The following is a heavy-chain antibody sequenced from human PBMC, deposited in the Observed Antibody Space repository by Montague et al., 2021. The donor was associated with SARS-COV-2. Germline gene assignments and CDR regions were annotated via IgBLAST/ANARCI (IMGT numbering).Heavy chain of an antibody. CDR2: IYWXDDK. Sequence: PALVKPTQTLTLTCTFSGFSLSTSGVGVGWIRQPPGKALEWLALIYWXDDKRYSPSLKSRLTITKDTSKNQVVLTMTNMDPVDTATYYCARVQTTVAYDYWGQGTLVTVSS. D-gene: IGHD4-23*01. CDR1: GFSLSTSGVG. J-gene: IGHJ4*02. CDR3: ARVQTTVAYDY. V-gene: IGHV2-5*01.